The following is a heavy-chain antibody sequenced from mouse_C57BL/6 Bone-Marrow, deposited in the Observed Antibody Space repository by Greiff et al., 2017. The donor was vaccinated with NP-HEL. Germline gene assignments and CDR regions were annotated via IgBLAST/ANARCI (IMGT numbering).Heavy chain of an antibody. CDR3: ASITTVVATDGWYFDV. Sequence: EVHLVESGGGLVKPGGSLKLSCAASGFTFSSYAMSWVRQTPEQRLEWVATISDGGSYTYYPDNVKGRFTISRDNSKNNRYLQMSHLKSDDTAMYYCASITTVVATDGWYFDVGGTGTTVTV. CDR2: ISDGGSYT. D-gene: IGHD1-1*01. J-gene: IGHJ1*03. CDR1: GFTFSSYA. V-gene: IGHV5-4*01.